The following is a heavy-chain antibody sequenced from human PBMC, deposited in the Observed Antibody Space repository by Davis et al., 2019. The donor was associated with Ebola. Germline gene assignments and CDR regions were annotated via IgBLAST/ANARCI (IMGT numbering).Heavy chain of an antibody. D-gene: IGHD3-3*01. CDR2: IYYSGST. CDR3: ARDRGASYDFWSGYPIGHYFDY. Sequence: SETLSLTCTVSGGSISSYYWSWTRQPPGKGLEWIGYIYYSGSTNYNPSLKSRVTISVDTSKNQFSLKLSSVTAADTAVYYCARDRGASYDFWSGYPIGHYFDYWGQGTLVTVSS. CDR1: GGSISSYY. V-gene: IGHV4-59*12. J-gene: IGHJ4*02.